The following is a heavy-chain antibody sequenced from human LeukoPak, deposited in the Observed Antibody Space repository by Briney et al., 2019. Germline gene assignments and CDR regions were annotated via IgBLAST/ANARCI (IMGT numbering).Heavy chain of an antibody. V-gene: IGHV3-21*04. D-gene: IGHD3-10*01. J-gene: IGHJ5*02. CDR1: GFTFSSYS. CDR3: ASSGREEFDP. Sequence: PGGSLRLSCAASGFTFSSYSMNWVRQAPGKGLEWVSSISSSSSYIYYADSVKGRFTISRDNSKNTLYLQMNSLRAEDTAVYYCASSGREEFDPWGQGTLVTVSS. CDR2: ISSSSSYI.